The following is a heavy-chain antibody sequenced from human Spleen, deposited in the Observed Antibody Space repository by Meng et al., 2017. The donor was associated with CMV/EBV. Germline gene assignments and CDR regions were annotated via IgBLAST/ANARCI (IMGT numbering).Heavy chain of an antibody. V-gene: IGHV3-21*01. CDR1: GFTLSSYS. J-gene: IGHJ3*02. D-gene: IGHD6-19*01. CDR3: ARVVVVAGKAFDI. CDR2: ISSSSSYI. Sequence: GGSLRLSCAASGFTLSSYSMNWVRQAPGKGLEWVSSISSSSSYIYYADSVKGRFTISRDNAKNSLYLQMNSLRAEDTAVYYCARVVVVAGKAFDIWGQGTMVTVSS.